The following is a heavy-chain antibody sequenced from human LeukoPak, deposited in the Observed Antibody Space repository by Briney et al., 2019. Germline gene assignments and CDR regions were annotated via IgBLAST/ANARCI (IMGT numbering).Heavy chain of an antibody. CDR1: GFSFNFFA. Sequence: PGGSLRLSCATSGFSFNFFAMSWVRQAPGKGLEWVSGINNGGGTFYTDSVKGRFTMSRDNAKNTLYLQMNSLRAEDAAVYYCTTDTFGARDSWGQGTLVTVSS. CDR2: INNGGGT. J-gene: IGHJ4*02. D-gene: IGHD3-10*01. CDR3: TTDTFGARDS. V-gene: IGHV3-23*01.